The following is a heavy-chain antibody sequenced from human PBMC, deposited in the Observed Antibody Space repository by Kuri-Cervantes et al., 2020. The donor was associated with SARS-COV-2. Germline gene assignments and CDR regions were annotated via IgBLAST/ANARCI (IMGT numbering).Heavy chain of an antibody. CDR3: AKPPGGVVAVYYYYGMDV. V-gene: IGHV3-7*01. J-gene: IGHJ6*02. D-gene: IGHD2-15*01. Sequence: GESLKISCAASGFTFSSYWMSWVHQAPGKGLEWVANIKQDGSEKYYVDSVKGRFTISRDNAKNSLYLQMNSLRAEDTAVYYCAKPPGGVVAVYYYYGMDVWGQGTTVTVSS. CDR2: IKQDGSEK. CDR1: GFTFSSYW.